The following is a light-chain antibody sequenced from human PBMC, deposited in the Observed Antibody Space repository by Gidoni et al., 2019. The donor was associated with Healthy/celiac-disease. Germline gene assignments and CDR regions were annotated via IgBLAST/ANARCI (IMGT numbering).Light chain of an antibody. CDR3: QQYYSTLFT. Sequence: VSLGERATINCKSSQSVLYSSNNKNYLAWYQQKPGQPPKLLIYWASTRESGVPDRFSGSGSGTDFTLTISSLQAEDVAVYYCQQYYSTLFTFGPGTKVVIK. J-gene: IGKJ3*01. CDR1: QSVLYSSNNKNY. CDR2: WAS. V-gene: IGKV4-1*01.